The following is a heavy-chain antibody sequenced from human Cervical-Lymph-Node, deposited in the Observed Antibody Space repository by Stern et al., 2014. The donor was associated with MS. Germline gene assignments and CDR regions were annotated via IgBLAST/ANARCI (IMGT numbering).Heavy chain of an antibody. CDR1: GFSLSTSGMC. J-gene: IGHJ4*02. V-gene: IGHV2-70*01. CDR2: IDWDDEK. Sequence: QVTLRESGPALVKPTQTLTLTCTFSGFSLSTSGMCVSWIRQPPGKALEWLALIDWDDEKYYSTSLKTRLTISKDPSKNQVVLKMPNRDPVDTATYYCARKSSMGFAYWGQGTLVTVSS. CDR3: ARKSSMGFAY. D-gene: IGHD6-13*01.